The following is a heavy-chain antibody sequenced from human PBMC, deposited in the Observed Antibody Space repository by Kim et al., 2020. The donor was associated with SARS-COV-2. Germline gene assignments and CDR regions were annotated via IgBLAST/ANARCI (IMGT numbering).Heavy chain of an antibody. Sequence: SETLSLTCTVSGGSVSSGSYYWSWIRQPPGKGLEWIGYIYYSGSTNYNPSLKSRVTISVDTSKNQFSLKLSSVTAADTAVYYCARNSYYDFWSGYYTDAFDIWGQGTMVTVSS. CDR1: GGSVSSGSYY. J-gene: IGHJ3*02. V-gene: IGHV4-61*01. CDR2: IYYSGST. D-gene: IGHD3-3*01. CDR3: ARNSYYDFWSGYYTDAFDI.